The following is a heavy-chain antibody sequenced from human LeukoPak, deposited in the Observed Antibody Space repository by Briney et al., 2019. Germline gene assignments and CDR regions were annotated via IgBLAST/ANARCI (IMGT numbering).Heavy chain of an antibody. J-gene: IGHJ4*02. CDR3: ARDIRGSCFDY. D-gene: IGHD2-15*01. Sequence: PSETLSLTCAVSGYSISSGYYWGWIRQPPGKGLEWIGSIYHSGSTYYNPSLKSRVTIPVDTSKNQFSLKLSSVTAADTAVYYCARDIRGSCFDYWGQGTLVTVSS. CDR1: GYSISSGYY. V-gene: IGHV4-38-2*02. CDR2: IYHSGST.